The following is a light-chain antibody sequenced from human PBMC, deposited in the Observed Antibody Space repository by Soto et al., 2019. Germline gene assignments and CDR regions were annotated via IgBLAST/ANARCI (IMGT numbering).Light chain of an antibody. CDR3: QQYINRWT. Sequence: DIQMTQSPSTLSASVGDRVTITCRASQSISTWLAWYQQKPGKAPKLLIYKAFSLESGVPSRFSGSGSGTEFTLTISSLQPDDFATYYCQQYINRWTFGQGTKV. CDR1: QSISTW. J-gene: IGKJ1*01. CDR2: KAF. V-gene: IGKV1-5*03.